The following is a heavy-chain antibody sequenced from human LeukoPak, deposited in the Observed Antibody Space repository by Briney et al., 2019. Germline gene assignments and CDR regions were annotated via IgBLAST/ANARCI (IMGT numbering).Heavy chain of an antibody. J-gene: IGHJ6*03. V-gene: IGHV3-48*03. CDR1: GFTFNIYE. CDR2: ISSSGSTI. Sequence: PGGSLRLSCVASGFTFNIYEMNWVRQAPGKGLEWVSYISSSGSTIYYADSVKGRFTVSRDNAKNTLYLQMNSLRAEDTAVYYCAKDLESHYYCMDVWGKGTTVTISS. CDR3: AKDLESHYYCMDV.